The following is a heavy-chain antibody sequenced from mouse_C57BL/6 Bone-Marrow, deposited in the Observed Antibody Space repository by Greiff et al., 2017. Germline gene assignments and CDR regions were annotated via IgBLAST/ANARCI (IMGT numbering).Heavy chain of an antibody. V-gene: IGHV1-61*01. CDR2: IYPSDSET. D-gene: IGHD2-5*01. Sequence: QVHVKQPGAELVRPGSSVKLSCKASGYTFTSYWMDWVKQRPGQGLEWIGNIYPSDSETHYNQKFKDKATLTVEKSSSTAYMQLSSLTSEDSAVYYCARSNYVSYYAMDYWGQGTSVTVSS. J-gene: IGHJ4*01. CDR3: ARSNYVSYYAMDY. CDR1: GYTFTSYW.